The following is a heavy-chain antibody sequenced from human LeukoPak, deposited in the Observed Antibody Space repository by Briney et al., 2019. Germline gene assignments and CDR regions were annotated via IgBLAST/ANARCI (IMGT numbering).Heavy chain of an antibody. D-gene: IGHD5-12*01. J-gene: IGHJ6*03. CDR2: IYTSGST. CDR1: GGSISSGSYY. CDR3: AGSGYDRYYYYMDV. Sequence: SETLSLTCTVSGGSISSGSYYWSWIRQPAGKGLEWIGRIYTSGSTNYNPSLKSRVTISVDTSKNQFSLKLSSVTAADTAVYYCAGSGYDRYYYYMDVWGKGTTVTVSS. V-gene: IGHV4-61*02.